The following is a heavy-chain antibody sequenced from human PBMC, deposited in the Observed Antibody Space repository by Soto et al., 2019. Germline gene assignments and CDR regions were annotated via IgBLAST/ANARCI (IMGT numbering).Heavy chain of an antibody. D-gene: IGHD2-2*01. CDR3: ARGGFRGAMNMHKYFDY. V-gene: IGHV1-18*01. J-gene: IGHJ4*02. Sequence: APVKVSCKASGYTFTNYGISWARQAPGQGLEWMGWTSGYIGNTNYGQKFQGRVTLTTDTSTSTAYMELTRLRSDDTAVYYCARGGFRGAMNMHKYFDYWGQGTQVTVSS. CDR1: GYTFTNYG. CDR2: TSGYIGNT.